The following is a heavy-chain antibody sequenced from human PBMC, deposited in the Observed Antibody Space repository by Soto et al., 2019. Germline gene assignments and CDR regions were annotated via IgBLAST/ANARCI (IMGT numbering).Heavy chain of an antibody. CDR1: GYTFTSYA. D-gene: IGHD2-15*01. CDR2: INAGNGNT. Sequence: QVQLVQSGAEEKKPGASVKVSCKASGYTFTSYAMHWVRQAPGQRLEWMGWINAGNGNTKYSQKLQGRVTITRYTSASTADMELRSLRSEDTAVYYCASSATPADDYYGMDVWGQGTTVTVSS. J-gene: IGHJ6*02. CDR3: ASSATPADDYYGMDV. V-gene: IGHV1-3*05.